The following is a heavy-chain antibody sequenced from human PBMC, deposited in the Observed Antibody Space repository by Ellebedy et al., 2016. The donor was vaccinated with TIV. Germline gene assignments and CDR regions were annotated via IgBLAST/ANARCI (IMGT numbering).Heavy chain of an antibody. J-gene: IGHJ4*02. CDR1: GFTFSSYA. D-gene: IGHD2-8*01. CDR2: ISGSGAGT. CDR3: AKMGFCPNGVCRDFDY. Sequence: GESLKISCAASGFTFSSYAMSWVRQAPGRGLEWVSTISGSGAGTYYADSVKGRFTISRDSSKNTLFLQMNSLRAEDTAVYFCAKMGFCPNGVCRDFDYWGQGTLVTVSS. V-gene: IGHV3-23*01.